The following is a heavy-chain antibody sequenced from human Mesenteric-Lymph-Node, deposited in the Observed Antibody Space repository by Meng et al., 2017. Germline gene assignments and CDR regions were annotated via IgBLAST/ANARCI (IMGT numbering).Heavy chain of an antibody. CDR3: AKDRSGSVAAATNY. CDR1: GFTFSNYA. V-gene: IGHV3-30*04. D-gene: IGHD2-15*01. CDR2: MSYDGSNE. Sequence: GESLKISCAASGFTFSNYAMHWVRQAPGKGLEWVALMSYDGSNEKSADSVKGRFTISRDNSKNTLYLQMSSLRVEDTAVYYCAKDRSGSVAAATNYWGQGTLVTVSS. J-gene: IGHJ4*02.